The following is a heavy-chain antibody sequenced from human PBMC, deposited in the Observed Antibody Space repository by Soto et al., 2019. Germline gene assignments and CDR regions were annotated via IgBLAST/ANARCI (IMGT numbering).Heavy chain of an antibody. Sequence: QVQLVESGGGMVQPGRSLRLSCAASGFTFSSYGMHWVRQAPGKGLEWVAVIWYDGSNKYYADSVKGRFTISRDNSKNTLYLQMNSLRAEDTAVYYCARVGGGSYGSDYWGQGTLVTVSS. D-gene: IGHD1-26*01. CDR1: GFTFSSYG. CDR3: ARVGGGSYGSDY. CDR2: IWYDGSNK. J-gene: IGHJ4*02. V-gene: IGHV3-33*01.